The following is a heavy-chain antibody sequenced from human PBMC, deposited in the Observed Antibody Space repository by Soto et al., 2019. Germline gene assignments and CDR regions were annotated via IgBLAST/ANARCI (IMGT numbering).Heavy chain of an antibody. V-gene: IGHV3-23*01. Sequence: EVQLLESGGGLVQPGGSLRLSCAASGFTFSSYAMSWVRQAPGKGLEWVSAISGSGGSTYYADSVKGRFTISRDNSKNTLYLQMNSLRAEDTAVYYCAKDYDLLTGFYYDAFDIWGQGTMVTVS. CDR1: GFTFSSYA. D-gene: IGHD3-9*01. CDR2: ISGSGGST. J-gene: IGHJ3*02. CDR3: AKDYDLLTGFYYDAFDI.